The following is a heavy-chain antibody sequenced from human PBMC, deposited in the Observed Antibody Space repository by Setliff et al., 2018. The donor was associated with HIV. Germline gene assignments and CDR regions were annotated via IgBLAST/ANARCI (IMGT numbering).Heavy chain of an antibody. CDR1: GGSISSYY. V-gene: IGHV4-4*07. J-gene: IGHJ5*02. CDR3: ARDRSSGWSKDWFDT. CDR2: IYISGST. D-gene: IGHD6-19*01. Sequence: KPSETLSLTCTVSGGSISSYYWSWIRQPAGKGLEWIGHIYISGSTNYNPSFNSRVTMSVDTSKNQFSLRLTSVTAADTAMYHCARDRSSGWSKDWFDTWGQGILVTAPQ.